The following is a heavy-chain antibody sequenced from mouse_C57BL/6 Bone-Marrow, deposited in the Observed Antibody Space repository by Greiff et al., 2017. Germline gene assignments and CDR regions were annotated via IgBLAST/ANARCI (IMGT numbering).Heavy chain of an antibody. V-gene: IGHV5-4*03. CDR2: ISDGGSYT. CDR1: GFTFSSYA. CDR3: ARGLTGYFDY. Sequence: EVKLMESGGGLVKPGGSLKLSCAASGFTFSSYAMSWVRQTPEKRLEWVATISDGGSYTYYPDKVKGRFIISRDNAKNNLYLQMSHLKSEGTAMYCCARGLTGYFDYWCQGTTLTVSS. J-gene: IGHJ2*01.